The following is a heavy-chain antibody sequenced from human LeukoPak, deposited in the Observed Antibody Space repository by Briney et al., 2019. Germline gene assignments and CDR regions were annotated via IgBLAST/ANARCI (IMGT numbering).Heavy chain of an antibody. V-gene: IGHV4-59*08. J-gene: IGHJ5*02. CDR3: ARLSDGPPWFDP. CDR1: GGSISSYY. CDR2: IYYSGST. Sequence: SETLSLTCTVSGGSISSYYWSWIRQPPGKGLEWIGYIYYSGSTNYNPSLKSRVTISVDTSKNQFSLKLSSVTAADTAVYYCARLSDGPPWFDPWGQGTLVTVSS.